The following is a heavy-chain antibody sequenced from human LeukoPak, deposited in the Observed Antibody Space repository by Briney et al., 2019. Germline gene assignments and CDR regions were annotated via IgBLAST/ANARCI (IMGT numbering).Heavy chain of an antibody. CDR1: GYTFTSYY. CDR2: INPSGGST. V-gene: IGHV1-46*01. Sequence: ASVKVSCKASGYTFTSYYMHWVRQAPGQGLEWMGIINPSGGSTSYAQKFQGRVTMTRDTSISTAYMELSRLRSDDTAVYYCARAGSSLARGFDYWGQATLVTVSS. CDR3: ARAGSSLARGFDY. J-gene: IGHJ4*02. D-gene: IGHD3-10*01.